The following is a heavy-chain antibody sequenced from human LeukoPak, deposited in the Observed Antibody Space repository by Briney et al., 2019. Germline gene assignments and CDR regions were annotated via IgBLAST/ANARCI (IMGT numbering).Heavy chain of an antibody. V-gene: IGHV4-34*01. CDR2: INHSGST. D-gene: IGHD2-2*01. CDR1: GGSFSGYY. J-gene: IGHJ6*02. Sequence: SETLSLTCAVYGGSFSGYYWSWIRQPPGKGLEWIGEINHSGSTNYNPSLKSRVTISVDTSKNQFSLKPSSVTAADTAVYYCAGGRGHCSSTSCYEAGYGMDVWGQGTTVTVSS. CDR3: AGGRGHCSSTSCYEAGYGMDV.